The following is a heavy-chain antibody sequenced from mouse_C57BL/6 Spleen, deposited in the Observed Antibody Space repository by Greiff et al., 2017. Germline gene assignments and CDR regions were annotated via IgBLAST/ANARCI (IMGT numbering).Heavy chain of an antibody. V-gene: IGHV1-9*01. J-gene: IGHJ2*01. CDR3: ARSNYYGRSPLDY. CDR1: GYTFTGYW. CDR2: ILPGSGST. Sequence: QVQLQQSGAELMKPGASVKLSCKATGYTFTGYWIEWVKQRPGHGLEWIGEILPGSGSTNYNAKFKGKATFTADTSSNTAYMQLSSLTTEDSAIYYCARSNYYGRSPLDYWGQGTTRTVST. D-gene: IGHD1-1*01.